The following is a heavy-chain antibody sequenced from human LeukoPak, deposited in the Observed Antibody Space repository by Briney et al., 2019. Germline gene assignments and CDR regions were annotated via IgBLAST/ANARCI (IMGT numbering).Heavy chain of an antibody. CDR3: ARVHGYYIGLHYFDY. J-gene: IGHJ4*02. D-gene: IGHD1-26*01. CDR1: GYSSSSYG. CDR2: ISGNGDNT. Sequence: ASVKVSCKASGYSSSSYGLAWVRLAPGQGLEWMGWISGNGDNTKYVQKFQGRVTMTTDTSTSTAYMELRSLRSDDTAIYFCARVHGYYIGLHYFDYWGQGTLVTVSS. V-gene: IGHV1-18*01.